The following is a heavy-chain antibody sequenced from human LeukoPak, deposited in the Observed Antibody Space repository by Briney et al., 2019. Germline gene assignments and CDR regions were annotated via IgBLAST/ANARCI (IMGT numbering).Heavy chain of an antibody. CDR1: GFTFNSYA. J-gene: IGHJ6*02. CDR3: AKAHFDWLLDYYYGMDV. V-gene: IGHV3-23*01. D-gene: IGHD3-9*01. Sequence: GGSLRLSCAASGFTFNSYAMSWVRQAPGKGLEWVSAISGSGGSTYYADSVKGRFTISRDNSKNTLYLQMNSLRAEDTAVYYCAKAHFDWLLDYYYGMDVWGQGTTVTVSS. CDR2: ISGSGGST.